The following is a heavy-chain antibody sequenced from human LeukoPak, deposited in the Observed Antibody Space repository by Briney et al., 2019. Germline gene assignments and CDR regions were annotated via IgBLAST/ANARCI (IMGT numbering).Heavy chain of an antibody. V-gene: IGHV3-30*02. J-gene: IGHJ6*03. D-gene: IGHD6-13*01. CDR1: GFTFNSYG. CDR3: ARTPRIAAAGVYYYYYMDV. Sequence: PGGSLRLSCAASGFTFNSYGMHWVRQAPGKGLEWVAFIRYDGSNKYYADSVKGRFTISRDNSKNTLYLQMNSLRAEDTAVYYCARTPRIAAAGVYYYYYMDVWGKGTTVTVSS. CDR2: IRYDGSNK.